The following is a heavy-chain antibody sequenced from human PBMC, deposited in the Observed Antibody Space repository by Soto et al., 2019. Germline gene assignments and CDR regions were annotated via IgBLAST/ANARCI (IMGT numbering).Heavy chain of an antibody. CDR3: ARGPVFGSRRYFDY. CDR1: GGSFSGYY. Sequence: SETLSLTCAVYGGSFSGYYWIWIRQPPGKGLEWIGEINHSGSTNYNPSLKSRVTISVDTSKNQFSLKLSSVTAADTAVYYCARGPVFGSRRYFDYWGQGTLVTVSS. J-gene: IGHJ4*02. CDR2: INHSGST. V-gene: IGHV4-34*01. D-gene: IGHD3-16*01.